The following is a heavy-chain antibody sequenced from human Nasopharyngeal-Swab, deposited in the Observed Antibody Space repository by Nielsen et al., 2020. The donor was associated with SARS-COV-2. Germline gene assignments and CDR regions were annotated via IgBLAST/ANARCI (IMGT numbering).Heavy chain of an antibody. J-gene: IGHJ4*02. CDR1: GYTFTSYG. V-gene: IGHV1-18*01. CDR2: ISAYNGNT. CDR3: AREGGVRGVKFDY. Sequence: ASVKVSCKASGYTFTSYGISWVRQAPGQGLEWMGWISAYNGNTNYAQKLQGRVTMTTDTSTSTAHMELRSLRSDDTDVYYCAREGGVRGVKFDYWGQGTLVTVSS. D-gene: IGHD3-10*01.